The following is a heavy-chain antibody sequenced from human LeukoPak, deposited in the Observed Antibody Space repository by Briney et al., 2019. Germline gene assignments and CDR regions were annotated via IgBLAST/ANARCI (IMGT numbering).Heavy chain of an antibody. CDR1: GFTFRNYG. D-gene: IGHD3-10*01. CDR3: ATVRGGSGTYYNDY. CDR2: IWYDGSNK. V-gene: IGHV3-33*01. J-gene: IGHJ4*02. Sequence: PGGSLRLSCEASGFTFRNYGMEWVRQAPGKGLEWVAVIWYDGSNKYYADSVKGRFTISRDNSKNTLYLQMNSLRAEDTSVYYCATVRGGSGTYYNDYWGQGTLVTVSS.